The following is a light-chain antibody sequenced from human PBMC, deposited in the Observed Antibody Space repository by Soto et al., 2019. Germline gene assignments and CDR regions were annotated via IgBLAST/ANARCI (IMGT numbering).Light chain of an antibody. J-gene: IGKJ4*01. CDR3: QQYNSYPLT. CDR2: KAS. Sequence: DIQMTQSPSTLAASVGDRVTITCRASQCISTWLAWYQQKPGKARKLLIYKASSFESGVPSRFSGSGSGTEFTLTISSLQPDDFATYYCQQYNSYPLTFGGGTKVEIK. V-gene: IGKV1-5*03. CDR1: QCISTW.